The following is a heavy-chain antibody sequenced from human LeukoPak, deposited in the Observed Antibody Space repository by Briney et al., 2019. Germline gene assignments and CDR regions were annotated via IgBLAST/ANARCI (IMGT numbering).Heavy chain of an antibody. Sequence: GESLKISCKGSGYRFTSYWIGWVRQMPGKGLEWMGIIYPGDSDTRYSPSFQGQVTISVDRSSNTAYLQWGNLKASDTAMYYCAVCTSGSYSYFDLWGQGTLVTVSS. CDR3: AVCTSGSYSYFDL. CDR2: IYPGDSDT. J-gene: IGHJ4*02. D-gene: IGHD3-16*01. V-gene: IGHV5-51*01. CDR1: GYRFTSYW.